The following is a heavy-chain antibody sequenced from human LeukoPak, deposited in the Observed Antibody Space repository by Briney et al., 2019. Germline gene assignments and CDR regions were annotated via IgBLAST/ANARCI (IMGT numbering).Heavy chain of an antibody. CDR2: ISSSSAI. Sequence: GGSLRLSCAASGLTFSRYSMNWVRQAPGKGPQWVSYISSSSAIYYADSVRGRFTISRDNAKNSLYLQMNSLRDEDTAVYYCARDGEMATNPYYFDYWGQGTLVTVSS. CDR3: ARDGEMATNPYYFDY. J-gene: IGHJ4*02. V-gene: IGHV3-48*02. CDR1: GLTFSRYS. D-gene: IGHD5-24*01.